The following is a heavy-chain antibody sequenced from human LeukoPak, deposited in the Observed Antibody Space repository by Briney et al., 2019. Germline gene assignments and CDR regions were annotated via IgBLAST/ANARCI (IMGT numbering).Heavy chain of an antibody. V-gene: IGHV3-74*01. D-gene: IGHD2-2*01. Sequence: QPGGSLRLSCEASGFTFRSYWMHWVRQVPGKGLVWVSRINRDASDTGYADSVKGRFTISRDNAKNTLYLQMNGLRVEDTAVYYCTRWGPYCSSTSCYGLGYWGQGTLVTVSS. CDR2: INRDASDT. J-gene: IGHJ4*02. CDR1: GFTFRSYW. CDR3: TRWGPYCSSTSCYGLGY.